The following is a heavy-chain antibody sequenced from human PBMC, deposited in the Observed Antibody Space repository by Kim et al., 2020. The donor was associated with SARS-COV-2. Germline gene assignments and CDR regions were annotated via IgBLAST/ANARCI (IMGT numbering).Heavy chain of an antibody. J-gene: IGHJ2*01. D-gene: IGHD2-21*02. CDR1: GFTFGHSA. CDR2: IFGSGSGT. Sequence: GGSLRLSCTGSGFTFGHSAMSWVRQVPGKGLQWVAGIFGSGSGTYYEDSVKGRFTISRDNSQSTVHLQLNDLRADDTAVYYCAGHLHVTTVTFYWYFDLWGRGTLVTVSS. V-gene: IGHV3-23*01. CDR3: AGHLHVTTVTFYWYFDL.